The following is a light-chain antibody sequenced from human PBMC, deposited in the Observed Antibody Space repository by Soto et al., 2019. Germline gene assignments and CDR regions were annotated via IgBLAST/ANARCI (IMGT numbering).Light chain of an antibody. CDR3: QQYGSSPLT. Sequence: EIVLTQSPGTLSLSPGERATLSCRASQSVSSSYLAWYQQKPGQAPRLLISGTSSRATGNPDRFSGGGSGTDFTLPISRLEPEDFAVYFCQQYGSSPLTFGGGTKVEIK. CDR1: QSVSSSY. V-gene: IGKV3-20*01. J-gene: IGKJ4*01. CDR2: GTS.